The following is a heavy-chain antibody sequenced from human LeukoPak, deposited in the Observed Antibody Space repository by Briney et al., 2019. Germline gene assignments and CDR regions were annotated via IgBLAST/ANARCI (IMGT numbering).Heavy chain of an antibody. D-gene: IGHD3-3*01. Sequence: GGSLRLSCAASEYTFSSYNMNWVRQAPGKGLEWVSCISGSGKYIYYADSVKGRFTISRDNAKNSLYLQMNSLRAEDTAVYYCAREPFWSGYYSNLHFDYWGQGTLVTVSS. CDR1: EYTFSSYN. V-gene: IGHV3-21*01. CDR3: AREPFWSGYYSNLHFDY. J-gene: IGHJ4*02. CDR2: ISGSGKYI.